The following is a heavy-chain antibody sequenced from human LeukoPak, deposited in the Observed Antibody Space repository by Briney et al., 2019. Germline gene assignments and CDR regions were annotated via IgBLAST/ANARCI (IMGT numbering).Heavy chain of an antibody. J-gene: IGHJ4*02. CDR1: GGSISSSSYY. D-gene: IGHD2-2*01. Sequence: SETLSLTCTVSGGSISSSSYYWGWIRQPPGKGLEWIGSIYYSGSTYYNPSLKSRVTISVDTSKNQFSLKLSSVTAADTAVYYCASGYQLLSSFDYWGQGTLVTVSS. CDR3: ASGYQLLSSFDY. CDR2: IYYSGST. V-gene: IGHV4-39*01.